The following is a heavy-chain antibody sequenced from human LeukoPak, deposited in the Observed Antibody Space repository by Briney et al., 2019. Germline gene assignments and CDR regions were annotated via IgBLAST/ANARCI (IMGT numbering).Heavy chain of an antibody. J-gene: IGHJ3*01. CDR2: IYYSGST. CDR3: ARDLSEAKRGLSV. D-gene: IGHD3-16*01. Sequence: SETLSLTCTVSGGSISSYYWSWIRQPPGKGLEWIGYIYYSGSTNYNPSLKSRVTISVDTSKNQFSLKLSSVTAADTAVYHCARDLSEAKRGLSVWGQGTMVTVSS. CDR1: GGSISSYY. V-gene: IGHV4-59*12.